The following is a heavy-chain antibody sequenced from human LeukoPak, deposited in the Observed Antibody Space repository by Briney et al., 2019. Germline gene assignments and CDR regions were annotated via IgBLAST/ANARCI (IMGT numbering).Heavy chain of an antibody. V-gene: IGHV3-9*01. Sequence: PGRSLRLSCAASGFTFDDYAMHWVRQAPGKGLEWVSGISWNSGSIGYADSVKGRFTISRDNAKNSLYLQMNSLRAEDTAVYYCAKVGAGDSRFDYWGQGTLVTVSS. J-gene: IGHJ4*02. CDR1: GFTFDDYA. D-gene: IGHD3-3*01. CDR3: AKVGAGDSRFDY. CDR2: ISWNSGSI.